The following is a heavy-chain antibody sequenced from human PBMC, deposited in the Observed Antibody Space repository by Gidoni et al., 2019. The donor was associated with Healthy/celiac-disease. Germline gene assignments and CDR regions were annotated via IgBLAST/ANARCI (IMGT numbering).Heavy chain of an antibody. CDR2: ISSNGGST. CDR1: GFTFSSYA. J-gene: IGHJ4*02. Sequence: EVQLVESGGGLVQPGGSLRLSCAASGFTFSSYAMHWVRQAPGKGLEYVSAISSNGGSTYYANSVKGRFTISRDNSKNTLYLQMGSLRAEDMAVYYCAIYGSGSYADYWGQGTLVTVSS. V-gene: IGHV3-64*01. CDR3: AIYGSGSYADY. D-gene: IGHD3-10*01.